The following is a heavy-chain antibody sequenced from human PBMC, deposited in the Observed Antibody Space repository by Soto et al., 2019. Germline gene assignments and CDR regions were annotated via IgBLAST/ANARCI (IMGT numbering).Heavy chain of an antibody. D-gene: IGHD1-7*01. V-gene: IGHV4-39*01. CDR3: ARSNYGGNWFDP. J-gene: IGHJ5*02. CDR1: AGSISSSSYY. Sequence: QLQLQESRPGLGKPSETLSLTCTVSAGSISSSSYYWGWVRQPPGKGLEWIGRIYYSGSTYYNPYLKSRVTISVNTYNNQLSPKPSSVTAADPAVYYCARSNYGGNWFDPWGQGTLVTVSS. CDR2: IYYSGST.